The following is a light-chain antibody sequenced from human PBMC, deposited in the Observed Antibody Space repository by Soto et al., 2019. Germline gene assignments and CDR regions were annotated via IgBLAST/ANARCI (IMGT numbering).Light chain of an antibody. V-gene: IGLV2-14*01. CDR2: DVT. J-gene: IGLJ2*01. CDR3: SSYTTTNTLI. Sequence: QSVLTQPASVSGSPGQSITISCTGTNSDVGGYNYVSWYQQHPGKAPKLMIYDVTNRPSGVSNRFSGSKSGNTASLTISGLQADDEADYYCSSYTTTNTLIFGGGTKVTVL. CDR1: NSDVGGYNY.